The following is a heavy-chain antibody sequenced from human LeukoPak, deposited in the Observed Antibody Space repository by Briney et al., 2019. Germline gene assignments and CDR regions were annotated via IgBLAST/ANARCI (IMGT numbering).Heavy chain of an antibody. J-gene: IGHJ5*02. CDR2: INHSGST. D-gene: IGHD6-19*01. CDR1: GGSFSGYY. CDR3: ARGARIAVAGTDWFDP. V-gene: IGHV4-34*01. Sequence: PSETLSLTCAVYGGSFSGYYWSWSRQPPGKGLEWIGEINHSGSTNYNPSLKSRVTISVDTSKNQFSLKLSSVTAADTAVYYCARGARIAVAGTDWFDPWGQGTLVTVSS.